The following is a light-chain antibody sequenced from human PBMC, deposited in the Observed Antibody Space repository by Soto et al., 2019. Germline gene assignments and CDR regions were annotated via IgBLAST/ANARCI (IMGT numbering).Light chain of an antibody. J-gene: IGLJ1*01. V-gene: IGLV2-14*01. CDR3: SSYSISTYYL. CDR1: SSDVGGYDY. Sequence: QSVLTQPASVSGSPGQSITISCTGTSSDVGGYDYVSWYQLHPGKAPKLMVFEVSNRPSGVSYRFSGSKSGNTASLTISGLAAEDEADYFCSSYSISTYYLFGTGTKVTVL. CDR2: EVS.